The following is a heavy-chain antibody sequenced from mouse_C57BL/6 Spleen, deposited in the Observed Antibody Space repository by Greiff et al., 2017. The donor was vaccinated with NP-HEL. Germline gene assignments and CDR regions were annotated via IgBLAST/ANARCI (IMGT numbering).Heavy chain of an antibody. V-gene: IGHV14-3*01. CDR3: ARDSYYYSSSCYYFDY. Sequence: EVKLQQSVAELVRPGASVKLSCTASGFNITNSYMHWVKQRPEQGLEWIGRIDPANGNTKNAPKFQGKATITADTSSNTAYLQLSSLTSEDTAIYYCARDSYYYSSSCYYFDYWGQGTTLTVSS. J-gene: IGHJ2*01. CDR1: GFNITNSY. CDR2: IDPANGNT. D-gene: IGHD1-1*01.